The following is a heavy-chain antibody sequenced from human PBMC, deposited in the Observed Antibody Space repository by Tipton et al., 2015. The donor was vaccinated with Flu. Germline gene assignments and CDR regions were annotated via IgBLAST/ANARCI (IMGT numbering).Heavy chain of an antibody. V-gene: IGHV3-11*04. D-gene: IGHD6-13*01. CDR1: GFTFSDYY. CDR3: AREGAAAAFDY. J-gene: IGHJ4*02. Sequence: AVSGFTFSDYYMSWIRQAPGKGLEWVSYISSSGSTIYYADSVKDRFTISRDNAKNSLYLQMNSLRAEDTAVYYCAREGAAAAFDYWGQGTLVTVSS. CDR2: ISSSGSTI.